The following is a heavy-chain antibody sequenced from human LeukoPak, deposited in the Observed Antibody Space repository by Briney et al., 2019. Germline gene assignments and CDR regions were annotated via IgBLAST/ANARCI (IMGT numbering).Heavy chain of an antibody. J-gene: IGHJ4*02. V-gene: IGHV4-59*01. Sequence: SETLSLTCTVSGGSISSYYWSWIRQPPGKGLEWIGYIYYSGSTNYNPSLKSRVTISVDTSKNQFSLKLSSVTAADTAVYYCARTLSEYSSSSLDYWGQGTLVTVSS. CDR2: IYYSGST. D-gene: IGHD6-6*01. CDR1: GGSISSYY. CDR3: ARTLSEYSSSSLDY.